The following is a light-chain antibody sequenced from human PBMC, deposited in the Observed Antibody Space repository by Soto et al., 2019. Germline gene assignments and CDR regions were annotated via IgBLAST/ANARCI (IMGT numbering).Light chain of an antibody. CDR1: QSISNY. CDR3: QQSYSTPRT. J-gene: IGKJ1*01. Sequence: DIQMTQSPSSLSASVGERVTITCRASQSISNYLNWYQQKPGKAPKLLMYAASSLHSGVPSRFGGSGSGTDFTLTISSLQPEDFATYYCQQSYSTPRTFGQGTKVEIK. V-gene: IGKV1-39*01. CDR2: AAS.